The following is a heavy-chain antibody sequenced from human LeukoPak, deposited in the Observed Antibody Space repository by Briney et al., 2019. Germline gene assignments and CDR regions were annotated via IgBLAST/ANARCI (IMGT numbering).Heavy chain of an antibody. CDR1: GGSISSSPYY. CDR2: INHSGST. D-gene: IGHD3-22*01. V-gene: IGHV4-39*07. CDR3: ARRGLYYDSSGYGYYFDY. Sequence: SETLSLTCTVSGGSISSSPYYWGWIRQPPGKGLEWIGEINHSGSTNYNPSLKSRVTISVDTSKNQFSLKLSSVTAADTAVYYCARRGLYYDSSGYGYYFDYWGQGTLVTVSS. J-gene: IGHJ4*02.